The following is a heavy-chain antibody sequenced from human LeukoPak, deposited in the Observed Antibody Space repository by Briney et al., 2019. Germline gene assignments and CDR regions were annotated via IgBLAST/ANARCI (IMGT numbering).Heavy chain of an antibody. CDR2: IYYSGST. Sequence: PSETLSLTCTVSGGSISSYYWSWIRQSPRKGLEWIGYIYYSGSTNYNPSLKSRVTISVDTSKNQFSLKLSSVTAADTAVYYCARHVWLQPFDYWGQGTLVTVSS. CDR3: ARHVWLQPFDY. J-gene: IGHJ4*02. D-gene: IGHD3-9*01. V-gene: IGHV4-59*08. CDR1: GGSISSYY.